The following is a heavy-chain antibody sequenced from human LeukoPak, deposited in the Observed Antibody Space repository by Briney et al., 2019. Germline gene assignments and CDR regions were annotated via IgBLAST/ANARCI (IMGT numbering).Heavy chain of an antibody. CDR3: ARDPQDDFWSGRGFDL. V-gene: IGHV3-74*01. CDR1: GFTFISYW. CDR2: INSDGSST. J-gene: IGHJ5*02. D-gene: IGHD3-3*01. Sequence: PGGSLRLSCAASGFTFISYWMHWVRQAPGKGLVWVSRINSDGSSTSYADSVKGRFTISRDNAKNTLYLQMNSLRAEDTAVYYCARDPQDDFWSGRGFDLWGQGTLVTVSS.